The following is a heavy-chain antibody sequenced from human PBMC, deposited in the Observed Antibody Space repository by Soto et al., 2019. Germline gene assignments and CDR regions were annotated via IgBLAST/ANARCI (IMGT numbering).Heavy chain of an antibody. CDR3: AKATDTGRTNGVSDY. CDR2: ISSSSSYT. Sequence: PGGSLRLSCAASGFTFSDYYMSWIRQAPGKGLEWVSYISSSSSYTNYADSVKGRFTISRDNAKNTLYLQMNSLRAEDTAVYYCAKATDTGRTNGVSDYWGQGTLVTVSS. V-gene: IGHV3-11*05. J-gene: IGHJ4*02. D-gene: IGHD2-2*01. CDR1: GFTFSDYY.